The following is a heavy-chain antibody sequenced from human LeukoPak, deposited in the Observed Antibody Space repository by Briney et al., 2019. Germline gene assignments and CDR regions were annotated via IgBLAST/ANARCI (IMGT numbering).Heavy chain of an antibody. CDR1: GYTFTGYY. V-gene: IGHV1-2*06. Sequence: ASVKVSCKASGYTFTGYYMHWVRQAPGQGLEWMGRINPNSGGTNYAQKFQGSVTMTRDTSISTAYMELSRLRSDDTAVYYCARGSVVGATIGLDYWGQGTLVTVSS. J-gene: IGHJ4*02. D-gene: IGHD1-26*01. CDR3: ARGSVVGATIGLDY. CDR2: INPNSGGT.